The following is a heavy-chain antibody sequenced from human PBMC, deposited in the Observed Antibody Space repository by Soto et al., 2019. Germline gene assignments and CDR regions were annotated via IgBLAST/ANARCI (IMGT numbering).Heavy chain of an antibody. Sequence: ASETLSLTCTVSGGSISSYYWSWIRQPPGKGLEWIGYIYYSGSTNYNPSLKSRVTISVDTSKNQFSLKLSSVTAADTAVYYCARADSYYDFWSGYYPVPWFDPWGQGTLVTISS. V-gene: IGHV4-59*01. CDR1: GGSISSYY. J-gene: IGHJ5*02. CDR3: ARADSYYDFWSGYYPVPWFDP. CDR2: IYYSGST. D-gene: IGHD3-3*01.